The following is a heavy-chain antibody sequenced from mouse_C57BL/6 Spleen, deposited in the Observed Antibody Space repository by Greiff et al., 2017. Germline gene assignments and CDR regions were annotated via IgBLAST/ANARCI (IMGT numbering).Heavy chain of an antibody. D-gene: IGHD1-1*01. J-gene: IGHJ1*03. CDR2: IKPSNGGT. Sequence: QVQLKQPGTELVKPGASVKLSCKASGYTFTSYWMHWVKQRPGQGLEWIGNIKPSNGGTNYNEKFKSKATLTVDKSSSTAYMQLSSLTSEDSAVYYCARGSSYWYFDVWGTGTTVTVSS. V-gene: IGHV1-53*01. CDR1: GYTFTSYW. CDR3: ARGSSYWYFDV.